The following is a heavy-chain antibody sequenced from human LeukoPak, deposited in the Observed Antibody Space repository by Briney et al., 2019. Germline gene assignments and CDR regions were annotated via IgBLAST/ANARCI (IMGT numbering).Heavy chain of an antibody. Sequence: SETLSLTCTVSGGSISSSPYYWGWIRQPPGKGLEWIRNIYYSGSTYYNPSLKTRVTISVDTSKNQFSLKLTSVTAADTAVYYCARHASVDGNWPRPLDYWGQGSLVTVSS. CDR3: ARHASVDGNWPRPLDY. CDR1: GGSISSSPYY. D-gene: IGHD6-19*01. J-gene: IGHJ4*02. CDR2: IYYSGST. V-gene: IGHV4-39*01.